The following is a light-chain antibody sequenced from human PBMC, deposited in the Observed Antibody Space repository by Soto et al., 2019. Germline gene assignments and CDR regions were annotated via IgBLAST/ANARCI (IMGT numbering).Light chain of an antibody. CDR3: SSYTSTSTV. V-gene: IGLV2-14*01. CDR2: EVT. Sequence: QSVLTQPASVSGSPGQSITISCTGISSDGDDYKDVSWYQQHPGKAPKLMIYEVTYRPSGVSNRFSGSKSGNTASLTISGLQAEDEADYYCSSYTSTSTVFGTGTNFTVL. CDR1: SSDGDDYKD. J-gene: IGLJ1*01.